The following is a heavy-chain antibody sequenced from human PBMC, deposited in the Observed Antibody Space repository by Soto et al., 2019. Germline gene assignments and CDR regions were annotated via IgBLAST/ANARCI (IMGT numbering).Heavy chain of an antibody. Sequence: QITLKESGPTLVKPTQTLTLTCTFSGFSLSTSGLGVGWIRQPPGKALEWLGIIYWYDDKPYSQSLRSRFTINKDTSKNQVFLTMTNMDTVDTSTYYCAQAYTNIWFHDGFDIWGQGTMVTVSS. CDR2: IYWYDDK. CDR1: GFSLSTSGLG. D-gene: IGHD3-10*01. J-gene: IGHJ3*02. CDR3: AQAYTNIWFHDGFDI. V-gene: IGHV2-5*01.